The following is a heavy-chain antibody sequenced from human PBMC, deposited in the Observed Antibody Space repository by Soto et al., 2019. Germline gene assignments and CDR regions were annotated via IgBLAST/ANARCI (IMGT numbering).Heavy chain of an antibody. Sequence: GGSLRLSCAASGFTFSSYAMHWVRQAPGKGLEWVAVISYDGSNKYYADSVKGRFTISRDNSKNTLYLQMNSLRAEDTAVYYCARGSQGGDSSGQVDAFDSWGQGTMVNVSS. CDR2: ISYDGSNK. D-gene: IGHD3-22*01. CDR1: GFTFSSYA. CDR3: ARGSQGGDSSGQVDAFDS. J-gene: IGHJ3*02. V-gene: IGHV3-30-3*01.